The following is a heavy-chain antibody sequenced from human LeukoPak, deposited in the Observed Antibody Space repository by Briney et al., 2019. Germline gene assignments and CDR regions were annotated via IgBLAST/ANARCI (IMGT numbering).Heavy chain of an antibody. V-gene: IGHV1-2*02. J-gene: IGHJ3*02. CDR1: GYTFTGYY. Sequence: ASVKVSCKASGYTFTGYYMHWVRQAPGQGLEWMGWINPNSGGTNYAQKFQGRVTMTRDTSISTAYMELSRLRSDDTAVYYCARRGSAYSYDSFRAFDIWGQGTMVTVSS. D-gene: IGHD5-18*01. CDR2: INPNSGGT. CDR3: ARRGSAYSYDSFRAFDI.